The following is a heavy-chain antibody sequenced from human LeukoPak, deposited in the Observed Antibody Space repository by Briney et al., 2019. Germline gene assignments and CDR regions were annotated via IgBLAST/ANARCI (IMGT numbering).Heavy chain of an antibody. CDR1: GYTFINYG. V-gene: IGHV1-18*01. CDR3: ARGDYGDSMGY. J-gene: IGHJ4*02. Sequence: ASVKVSCKASGYTFINYGINWVRQAPGQGLEWMGWISAYNGQTNYAQKLQGIVNMTTDTSTSTAYMELRSLRSDDTAVYYCARGDYGDSMGYWGQGTLVTVSA. D-gene: IGHD4-17*01. CDR2: ISAYNGQT.